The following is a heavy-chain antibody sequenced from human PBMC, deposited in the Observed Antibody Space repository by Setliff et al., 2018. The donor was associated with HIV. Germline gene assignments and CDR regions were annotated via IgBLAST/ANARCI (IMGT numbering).Heavy chain of an antibody. CDR1: GGSINRSNYY. Sequence: SETLSLTCTVPGGSINRSNYYWGWIRQPPGKGLEWIGTISYTGSTYYDPSLKSRVTISPDTSKNQFFLKLGSVTAPDTAIYYCARQTWEYYDTLTGYYRSPKNFDSWGQGTLVTVSS. CDR3: ARQTWEYYDTLTGYYRSPKNFDS. D-gene: IGHD3-9*01. V-gene: IGHV4-39*01. CDR2: ISYTGST. J-gene: IGHJ4*02.